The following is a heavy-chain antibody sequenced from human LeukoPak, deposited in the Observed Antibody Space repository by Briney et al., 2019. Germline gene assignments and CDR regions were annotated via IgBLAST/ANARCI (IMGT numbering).Heavy chain of an antibody. CDR2: ISGSGGST. CDR1: GFTFSSYA. Sequence: GGSLRLSCAASGFTFSSYAMGWVRQAPGKGLEWVSAISGSGGSTYYADSVKGRFTISRDNSKNTLYLQMNSLRAEDTAVYYCAKGRPPGIAVAGTPFDYWGQGTLVTVSS. J-gene: IGHJ4*02. D-gene: IGHD6-19*01. V-gene: IGHV3-23*01. CDR3: AKGRPPGIAVAGTPFDY.